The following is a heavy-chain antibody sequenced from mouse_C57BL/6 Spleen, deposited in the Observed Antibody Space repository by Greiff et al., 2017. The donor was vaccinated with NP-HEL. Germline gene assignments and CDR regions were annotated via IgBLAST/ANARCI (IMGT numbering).Heavy chain of an antibody. Sequence: VQLQQSGPELVKPGASVKIPCKASGYTFTDYNMDWVKQSHGKSLEWIGDINPNNGGTIYNQKFKGKATLTVDKSSSTAYMELRSLTSEDTAVYYGARRWLLSYWYFDVWGTGTTVTVSS. CDR3: ARRWLLSYWYFDV. D-gene: IGHD2-3*01. CDR2: INPNNGGT. J-gene: IGHJ1*03. V-gene: IGHV1-18*01. CDR1: GYTFTDYN.